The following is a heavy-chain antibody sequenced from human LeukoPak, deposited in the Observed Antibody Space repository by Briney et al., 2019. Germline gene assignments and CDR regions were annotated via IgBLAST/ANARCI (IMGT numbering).Heavy chain of an antibody. CDR3: ARDTVGEMATILVY. CDR1: GFTFSSYA. D-gene: IGHD5-24*01. V-gene: IGHV3-30*01. Sequence: GGSLRLSCAASGFTFSSYAMHWVRQAPGKGLEWVAVISYDGSNKYYADSVKGRFTISRDNSKNTLYLQMNSLRAEDTAVYYCARDTVGEMATILVYWAQGTLVTVSS. J-gene: IGHJ4*02. CDR2: ISYDGSNK.